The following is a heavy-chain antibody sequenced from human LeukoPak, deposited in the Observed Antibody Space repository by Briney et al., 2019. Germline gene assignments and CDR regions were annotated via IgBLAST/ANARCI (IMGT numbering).Heavy chain of an antibody. D-gene: IGHD1-26*01. CDR1: GFTFSSYA. CDR3: AKCITALLSPADAFDI. CDR2: ISGSGGST. V-gene: IGHV3-23*01. J-gene: IGHJ3*02. Sequence: GGSLRLSCAASGFTFSSYAMSWVRQAPGKGLEWISAISGSGGSTYYADSVKGRFTISRDNSKNTLHLQMNSLRAEDTAVYYWAKCITALLSPADAFDIWGQGTMVTVSS.